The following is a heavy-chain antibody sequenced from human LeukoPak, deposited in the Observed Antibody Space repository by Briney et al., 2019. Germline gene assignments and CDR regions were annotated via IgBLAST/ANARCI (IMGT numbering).Heavy chain of an antibody. J-gene: IGHJ4*02. V-gene: IGHV3-49*03. D-gene: IGHD1-26*01. Sequence: GGSLRLSCTTSGFTFANEALSWFRQAPGKGLEWVGFIRRKAAGGAIEYAASVKGRFTISRDDSNGIAYLQMNSLKTEDTAVYYCSRAQSGSGLGYWGQGTLVTVSS. CDR1: GFTFANEA. CDR3: SRAQSGSGLGY. CDR2: IRRKAAGGAI.